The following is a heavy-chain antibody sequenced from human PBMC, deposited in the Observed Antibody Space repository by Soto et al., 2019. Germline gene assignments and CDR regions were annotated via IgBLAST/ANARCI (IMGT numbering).Heavy chain of an antibody. CDR2: IFPNSVGST. Sequence: ASVKVSCKTSGYTSAAYYLHWVRQAPGQGLEWMGFIFPNSVGSTTSAPQFEGRVTMTRDSSISTAYLELSGLTSEDKGVYYCAKDEGGIFDSWGQGTLVTVSS. D-gene: IGHD3-16*01. V-gene: IGHV1-2*02. CDR3: AKDEGGIFDS. J-gene: IGHJ4*01. CDR1: GYTSAAYY.